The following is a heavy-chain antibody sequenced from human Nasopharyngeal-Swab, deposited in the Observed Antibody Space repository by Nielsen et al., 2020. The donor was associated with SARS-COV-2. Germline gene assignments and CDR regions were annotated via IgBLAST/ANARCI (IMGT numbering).Heavy chain of an antibody. J-gene: IGHJ4*02. CDR1: GFSFSTYW. V-gene: IGHV3-74*01. Sequence: GESLKIFCAASGFSFSTYWMHWVRQVPGKGLGWLSQINSDGSNITYADPVKGRFTISRDNSKSTLYLQMNSLYDEDTAVYYCVRGYDYWGQGTLVTVSS. CDR3: VRGYDY. CDR2: INSDGSNI.